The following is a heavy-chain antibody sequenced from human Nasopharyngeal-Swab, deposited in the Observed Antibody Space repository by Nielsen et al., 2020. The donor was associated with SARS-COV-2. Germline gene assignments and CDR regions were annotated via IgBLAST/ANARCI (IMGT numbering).Heavy chain of an antibody. V-gene: IGHV3-30*18. J-gene: IGHJ4*02. Sequence: GGSLRLSCAASGFTFSSYGMHWVRQAPGKGLEWVAVISYDGSNKYCADSVKGRFTISRDNSKNTLYLQMNSLRAEDTAVYYCAKGGGGGQQLVRYFDYWGQGTLVTVSS. CDR3: AKGGGGGQQLVRYFDY. CDR1: GFTFSSYG. D-gene: IGHD6-13*01. CDR2: ISYDGSNK.